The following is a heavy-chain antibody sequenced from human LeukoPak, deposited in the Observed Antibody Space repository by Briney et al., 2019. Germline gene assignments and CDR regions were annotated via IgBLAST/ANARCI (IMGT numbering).Heavy chain of an antibody. CDR2: VSGRDTST. D-gene: IGHD3-9*01. CDR3: AKWGDYDVLTGYYDSDY. V-gene: IGHV3-23*01. CDR1: GFTFSNYA. Sequence: GGSLRLSCAASGFTFSNYAMSWVRQAPGKGLEWVSAVSGRDTSTYYADSVKGRFTISRDNSKNTLYLQMNSLRAEDTPIYYCAKWGDYDVLTGYYDSDYWGQGTLVAVSS. J-gene: IGHJ4*02.